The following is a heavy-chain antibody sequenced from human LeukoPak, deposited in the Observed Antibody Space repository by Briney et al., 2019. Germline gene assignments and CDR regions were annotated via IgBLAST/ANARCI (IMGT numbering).Heavy chain of an antibody. CDR2: IRYDGSNK. V-gene: IGHV3-30*02. CDR3: AKRAVEGGSYLYYFDY. D-gene: IGHD1-26*01. CDR1: GFTFSSYG. Sequence: GGSLRPSCAASGFTFSSYGMHWVRQAPGKGLEWVAFIRYDGSNKYYADSVKGRFTISRDNSKNTLYLQMNSLRAEDTAVYYCAKRAVEGGSYLYYFDYWGQGTLVTVSS. J-gene: IGHJ4*02.